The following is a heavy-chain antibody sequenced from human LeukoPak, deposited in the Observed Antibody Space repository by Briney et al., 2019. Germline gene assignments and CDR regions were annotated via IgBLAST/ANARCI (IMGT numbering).Heavy chain of an antibody. J-gene: IGHJ4*02. CDR2: ISSDGRGT. CDR1: GFTFSRYW. CDR3: ARSHGDYADSSGSRFDY. D-gene: IGHD3-22*01. V-gene: IGHV3-74*01. Sequence: PGGSLRLSCAASGFTFSRYWMHWVRQAPGKGLVWVSRISSDGRGTRYADSVKGRFTISRDNAENTLYLQMNSLRAEDTAVYYCARSHGDYADSSGSRFDYWGQGALVTVSS.